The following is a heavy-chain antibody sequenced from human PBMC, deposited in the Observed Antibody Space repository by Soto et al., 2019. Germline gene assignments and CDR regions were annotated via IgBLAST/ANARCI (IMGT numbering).Heavy chain of an antibody. V-gene: IGHV1-24*01. CDR3: ATSLLKGSSGCYNDAFDI. CDR2: FDPEDGET. CDR1: GYTLTELS. D-gene: IGHD3-22*01. Sequence: ASGKVSCKVSGYTLTELSMHWVRQAPGKGLEWMGGFDPEDGETIYAQKFQGRVTMTEDTSTDTAYMELSSLRSEDTAVYYCATSLLKGSSGCYNDAFDIWGQGTMVTVSS. J-gene: IGHJ3*02.